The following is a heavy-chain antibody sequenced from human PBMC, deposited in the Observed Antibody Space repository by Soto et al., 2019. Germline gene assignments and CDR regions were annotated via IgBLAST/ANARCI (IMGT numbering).Heavy chain of an antibody. CDR3: VKERDDSRAAHAFDI. J-gene: IGHJ3*02. CDR1: GGTFSSYT. CDR2: IIPILGIA. V-gene: IGHV1-69*02. D-gene: IGHD3-22*01. Sequence: SVKVSCKASGGTFSSYTISWVRQAPGQGLEWMGRIIPILGIANYAQKFQGRVTITADKSTSTAYMELSSLRSEDTAVYYCVKERDDSRAAHAFDIWGQGTMVTVS.